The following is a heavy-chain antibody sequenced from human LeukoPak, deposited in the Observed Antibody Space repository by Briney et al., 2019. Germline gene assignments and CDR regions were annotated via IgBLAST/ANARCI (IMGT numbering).Heavy chain of an antibody. J-gene: IGHJ4*02. CDR2: IYYSGST. V-gene: IGHV4-39*07. D-gene: IGHD5-18*01. CDR3: ATNGGYSYAFDY. Sequence: PSETLSLTCTVSGGSISSSSYYWGWIRQPPGKGLEWIGSIYYSGSTYYNPSLKSRVTISVDTSKNQFSLKLSSVTAADTAVYYCATNGGYSYAFDYWGQGTLVTVSS. CDR1: GGSISSSSYY.